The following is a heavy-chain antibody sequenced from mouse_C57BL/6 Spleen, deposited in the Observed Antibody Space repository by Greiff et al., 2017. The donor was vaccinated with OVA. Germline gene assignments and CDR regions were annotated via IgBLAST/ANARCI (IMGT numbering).Heavy chain of an antibody. Sequence: EVQLVESGGGLVQPKGSLKLSCAASGFSFNTYAMNWVRQAPGTGLEWVARIRSKSNNYATYYADSVKDRFTISRDDSESMLYLQMNNLKTEDTAMYYCVGPLYDYDEDAWFADRGQGTLVTVSA. CDR3: VGPLYDYDEDAWFAD. CDR2: IRSKSNNYAT. J-gene: IGHJ3*01. V-gene: IGHV10-1*01. CDR1: GFSFNTYA. D-gene: IGHD2-4*01.